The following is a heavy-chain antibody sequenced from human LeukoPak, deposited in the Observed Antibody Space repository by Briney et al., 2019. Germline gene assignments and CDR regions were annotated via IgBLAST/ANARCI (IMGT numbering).Heavy chain of an antibody. J-gene: IGHJ3*02. V-gene: IGHV4-4*07. D-gene: IGHD3-10*01. CDR1: GGSFSGYY. CDR3: ARDLTYYYGSGSYLGDAFDI. CDR2: NYTSGST. Sequence: SETLSLTCAVYGGSFSGYYWSWIRQPAGKGLEWIGRNYTSGSTNYNPSLKSRVTMSVDTSKNQFSLKLSSVTAADTAVYYCARDLTYYYGSGSYLGDAFDIWGQGTMVTVSS.